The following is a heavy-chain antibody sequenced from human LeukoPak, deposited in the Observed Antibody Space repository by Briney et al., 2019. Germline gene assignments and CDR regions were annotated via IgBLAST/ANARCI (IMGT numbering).Heavy chain of an antibody. CDR1: GGSISSSSYY. CDR3: ARKNVVVVAATLLNYFDY. D-gene: IGHD2-15*01. V-gene: IGHV4-39*07. Sequence: PSETLSLTCTVSGGSISSSSYYWGWIRQPPGKGLEWIGCIYYSGSTYYNPSLKSRVTISVDTSKNQFSLKLSSVTAADTAVYYCARKNVVVVAATLLNYFDYWGQGTLVTVSS. CDR2: IYYSGST. J-gene: IGHJ4*02.